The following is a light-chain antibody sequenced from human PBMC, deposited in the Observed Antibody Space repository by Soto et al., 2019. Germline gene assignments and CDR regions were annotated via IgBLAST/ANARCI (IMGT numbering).Light chain of an antibody. CDR3: QQLHDYPIT. CDR2: AAS. J-gene: IGKJ5*01. V-gene: IGKV1-9*01. CDR1: QGIDSS. Sequence: ILFAPTPSSLSASVGDRVTITCRASQGIDSSFAWYQEKPGKAPKLLIYAASSLQSGVPSRFSGSGSGTDFTLTISSLQPEDFATYYCQQLHDYPITFGQGTRLEIK.